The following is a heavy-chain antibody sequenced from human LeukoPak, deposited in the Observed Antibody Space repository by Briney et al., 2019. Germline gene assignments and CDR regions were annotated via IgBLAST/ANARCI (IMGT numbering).Heavy chain of an antibody. Sequence: ASVTVSCQGCVYTFTNYFMHWVRPPPGHGLAWMGIIKHRGGSTGYAQKFQNRITMTTDMSTRTVYIELSSLESEESAVYYCARRDCVGVCYSNWFDPCGQGTLVTVSS. CDR2: IKHRGGST. J-gene: IGHJ5*02. V-gene: IGHV1-46*01. CDR3: ARRDCVGVCYSNWFDP. D-gene: IGHD2-21*02. CDR1: VYTFTNYF.